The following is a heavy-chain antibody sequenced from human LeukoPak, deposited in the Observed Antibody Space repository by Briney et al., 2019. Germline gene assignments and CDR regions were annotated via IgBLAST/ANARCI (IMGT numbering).Heavy chain of an antibody. J-gene: IGHJ4*02. D-gene: IGHD6-6*01. CDR1: GLTFSRYT. CDR3: ARDASSSAFDH. Sequence: GGSLRLSCAASGLTFSRYTMTWVRQAPGKGLEWVSSISSSSSYIYYAHSVKGRFTISRDNAKNSLFLEMSSLRAEDTAMYYCARDASSSAFDHWGQGTLVTVSS. CDR2: ISSSSSYI. V-gene: IGHV3-21*01.